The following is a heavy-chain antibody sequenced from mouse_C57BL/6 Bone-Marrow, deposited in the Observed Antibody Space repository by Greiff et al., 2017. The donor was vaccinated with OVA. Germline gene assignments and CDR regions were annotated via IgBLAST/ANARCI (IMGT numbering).Heavy chain of an antibody. CDR3: VRVGDPDY. Sequence: GGGLVQPNGSLKLSCAASGFSFITYAMNWVRQAPGKGLEGVARIRSKSNNYATYYADSVKDRFTISRDDSESMLYLQMNNLKTEDTAMYYCVRVGDPDYWGQGTTLTVSS. V-gene: IGHV10-1*01. CDR1: GFSFITYA. D-gene: IGHD2-13*01. CDR2: IRSKSNNYAT. J-gene: IGHJ2*01.